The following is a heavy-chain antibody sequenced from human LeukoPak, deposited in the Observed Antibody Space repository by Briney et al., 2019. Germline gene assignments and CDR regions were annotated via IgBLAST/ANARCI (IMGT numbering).Heavy chain of an antibody. D-gene: IGHD3-9*01. V-gene: IGHV4-39*01. CDR1: GGSISSSSYY. CDR2: IYYSGST. Sequence: PSETLSLTCTVSGGSISSSSYYWGWIRQPPGKGLEWIGSIYYSGSTYYNPSLKSRVTISVDTSKNQFSLKLSSVTAADTAVYYRARGYYDILTGYPLGYWGQGTLVTVSS. J-gene: IGHJ4*02. CDR3: ARGYYDILTGYPLGY.